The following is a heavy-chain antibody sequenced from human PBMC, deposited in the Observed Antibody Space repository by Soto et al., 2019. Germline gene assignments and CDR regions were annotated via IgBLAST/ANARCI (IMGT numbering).Heavy chain of an antibody. CDR3: ARVVQYQPRFDY. V-gene: IGHV3-48*01. D-gene: IGHD1-1*01. J-gene: IGHJ4*02. CDR1: GVTFSSYS. CDR2: ISSSSSTI. Sequence: EVQLVASGGGLVQPGGSLRLSCAASGVTFSSYSMNWVRQAPGKGLEWVSYISSSSSTIYYADSVKGRFTISRDNAKNSLYLQMNTLRAEDTAVYYCARVVQYQPRFDYWCQGTLVTVSS.